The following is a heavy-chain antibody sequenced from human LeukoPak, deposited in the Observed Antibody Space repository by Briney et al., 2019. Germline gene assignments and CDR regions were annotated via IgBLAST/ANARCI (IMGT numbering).Heavy chain of an antibody. CDR1: GGSISSGGYY. V-gene: IGHV4-31*03. CDR2: VYYSGST. Sequence: SQTLSLTCTVSGGSISSGGYYWSCIRQHPGKGLEWIGYVYYSGSTYYNPSLKSRATTSVDTSKTQFSLKRSALTAADTAVYYCARAEGNVVVVAATPIEYYFDYWGQGTLVTVSS. J-gene: IGHJ4*02. D-gene: IGHD2-15*01. CDR3: ARAEGNVVVVAATPIEYYFDY.